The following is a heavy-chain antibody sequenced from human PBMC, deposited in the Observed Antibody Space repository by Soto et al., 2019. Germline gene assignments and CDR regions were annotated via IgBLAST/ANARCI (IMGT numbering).Heavy chain of an antibody. V-gene: IGHV4-30-2*01. D-gene: IGHD2-15*01. Sequence: SETLSLTCAVSGGSISSGGYSWSWIRQPPGKGLEWIGYIYHSGSTNYNPSLKSRVTISVDTSKNQFSLKLSSVTAADTAVYYCARGPKKYCSGGSCYLHPFDYWGQGTLVTVSS. CDR2: IYHSGST. J-gene: IGHJ4*02. CDR1: GGSISSGGYS. CDR3: ARGPKKYCSGGSCYLHPFDY.